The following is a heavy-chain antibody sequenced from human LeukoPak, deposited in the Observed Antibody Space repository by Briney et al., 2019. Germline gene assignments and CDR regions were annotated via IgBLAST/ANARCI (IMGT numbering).Heavy chain of an antibody. CDR1: GGSISSSSYY. CDR2: IYYSGST. J-gene: IGHJ5*02. Sequence: SETLSLTCTVSGGSISSSSYYWGWIRQPPGKGLEWIGSIYYSGSTYYNPSLKSRVTISVDTSKNQFFLKLSSVTAADTAVYYCARAGGSSWYRMNWFDPWGQGTLVTVSS. CDR3: ARAGGSSWYRMNWFDP. D-gene: IGHD6-13*01. V-gene: IGHV4-39*07.